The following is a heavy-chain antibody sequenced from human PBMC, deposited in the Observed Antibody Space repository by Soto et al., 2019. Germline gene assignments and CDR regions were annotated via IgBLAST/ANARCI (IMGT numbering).Heavy chain of an antibody. V-gene: IGHV3-23*01. CDR3: AKAGRPYYEILTGPDY. Sequence: VGSLRLSCAASGFTFSSYAMCWVRQAPGKGLEWVSALGGTGGRAYYAESVRGRFTVSRDNSRNTLFLQMNSLRVEDTAIYYCAKAGRPYYEILTGPDYWGQGTPVTVSS. D-gene: IGHD3-9*01. CDR1: GFTFSSYA. CDR2: LGGTGGRA. J-gene: IGHJ4*02.